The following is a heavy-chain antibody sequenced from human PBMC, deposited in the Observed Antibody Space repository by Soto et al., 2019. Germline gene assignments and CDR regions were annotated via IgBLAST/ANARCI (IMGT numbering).Heavy chain of an antibody. J-gene: IGHJ4*02. CDR3: AKVGSSSWYTSYYFDY. Sequence: GGSLRLSCAASGFTFSSYAMSWVRQAPGKGLEWVSAISGSGGSTYYADSVKGRFTISRDNSKNTRYLQMNSLRAEDTAVYYCAKVGSSSWYTSYYFDYWGQGTLVTVSS. CDR1: GFTFSSYA. D-gene: IGHD6-13*01. V-gene: IGHV3-23*01. CDR2: ISGSGGST.